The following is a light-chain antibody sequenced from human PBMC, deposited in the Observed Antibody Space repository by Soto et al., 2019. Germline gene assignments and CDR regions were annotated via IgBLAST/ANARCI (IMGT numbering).Light chain of an antibody. V-gene: IGKV3-11*01. CDR3: QQHHNWPPWT. J-gene: IGKJ1*01. CDR2: DAS. CDR1: QSVDKY. Sequence: EIVMTQSPVTLSLSPGERATLSCRSSQSVDKYLVWYQQKPGQAPRLLIYDASNRATGIPARFSGSGSGTDFTLTIRSLEPEDFAVYYCQQHHNWPPWTFGQGTTGDIK.